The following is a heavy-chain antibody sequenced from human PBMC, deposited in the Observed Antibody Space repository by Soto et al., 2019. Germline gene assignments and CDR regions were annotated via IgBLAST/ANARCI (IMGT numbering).Heavy chain of an antibody. CDR1: GYTFTGYY. Sequence: QVQLVQSGAEVKKPGASVKVSCKASGYTFTGYYMHWVRQAPGQGLEWMGWINPNSGGTNYAQKFRGWVTMTSDPPISTAYMELSRVRSHDTAVYYCARASFSLGGDYFDYWGQGTLVTVSS. CDR3: ARASFSLGGDYFDY. V-gene: IGHV1-2*04. J-gene: IGHJ4*02. CDR2: INPNSGGT. D-gene: IGHD3-16*01.